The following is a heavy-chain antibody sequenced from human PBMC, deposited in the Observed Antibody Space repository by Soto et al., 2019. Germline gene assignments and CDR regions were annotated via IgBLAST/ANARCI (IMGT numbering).Heavy chain of an antibody. Sequence: SETLSLTCAVSGDSISSSNWWSWVRQPPGKGLEWIGEIYHSGSTNYNPSLKSRVTISVDKSKNQFSLNLNSVTAADTAVYYWARHSGSYFRDFGGQGTLVTVSS. CDR2: IYHSGST. V-gene: IGHV4-4*02. J-gene: IGHJ4*02. D-gene: IGHD1-26*01. CDR3: ARHSGSYFRDF. CDR1: GDSISSSNW.